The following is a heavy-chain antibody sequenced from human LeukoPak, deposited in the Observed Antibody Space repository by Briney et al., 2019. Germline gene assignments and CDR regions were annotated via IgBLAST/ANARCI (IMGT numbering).Heavy chain of an antibody. D-gene: IGHD3-10*01. V-gene: IGHV4-38-2*02. CDR3: ARLFTGVNRGPRPYYYSYYMDV. CDR2: INHSRST. CDR1: GYSISSGYY. Sequence: PSETLSLTCTVSGYSISSGYYWSWIRQPPGKGLEWIGEINHSRSTNYNPSLKSRVSISLDASKNQFSLKLTSVTAADRAVYYCARLFTGVNRGPRPYYYSYYMDVWGKGTTVTISS. J-gene: IGHJ6*03.